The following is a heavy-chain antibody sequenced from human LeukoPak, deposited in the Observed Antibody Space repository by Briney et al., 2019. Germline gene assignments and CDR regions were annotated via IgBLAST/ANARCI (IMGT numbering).Heavy chain of an antibody. D-gene: IGHD1-26*01. J-gene: IGHJ4*02. V-gene: IGHV3-21*01. CDR1: GFTFSSYS. Sequence: GGSLRLSCAASGFTFSSYSMNRVRQAPGKGLEWVSSISSSSSYIYYADSVKGRFTISRDNAKNSLYLQMNSLRAEDTAVYYCARRRDLYSGSYYPFDYWGQGTLVTVSS. CDR3: ARRRDLYSGSYYPFDY. CDR2: ISSSSSYI.